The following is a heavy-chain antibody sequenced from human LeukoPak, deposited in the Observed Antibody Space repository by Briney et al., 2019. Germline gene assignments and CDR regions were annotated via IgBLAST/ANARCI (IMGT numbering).Heavy chain of an antibody. V-gene: IGHV3-74*01. CDR2: INADGSTA. D-gene: IGHD1-14*01. J-gene: IGHJ3*01. CDR1: GFTFGNSW. CDR3: VVVVEPPDSDGFDV. Sequence: GGSLRLSCAASGFTFGNSWVRWVRQAPGKGLVWVSLINADGSTATYEDSVKGQFTISRENARNTLSLQMNSLTIEDTAVYYCVVVVEPPDSDGFDVWGQGTMITVSS.